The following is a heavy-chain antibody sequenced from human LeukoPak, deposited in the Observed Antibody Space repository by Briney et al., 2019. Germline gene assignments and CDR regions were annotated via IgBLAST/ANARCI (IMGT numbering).Heavy chain of an antibody. V-gene: IGHV4-39*01. CDR3: ATHAPEYYNWNYAYYFDY. J-gene: IGHJ4*02. CDR2: ICYSGST. CDR1: GGSISSSSYY. Sequence: PSETLSLTCTVSGGSISSSSYYWGWLRQPPGKGLEGFGSICYSGSTYYNPSLKSRVTISAATSKTQFSLKLGSVTAADTTVYYCATHAPEYYNWNYAYYFDYWGQGTLVTVS. D-gene: IGHD1-7*01.